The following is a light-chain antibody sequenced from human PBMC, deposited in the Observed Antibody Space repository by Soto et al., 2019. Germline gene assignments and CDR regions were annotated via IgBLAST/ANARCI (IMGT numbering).Light chain of an antibody. Sequence: RLMTQFPDTLSGSQGERATLSCRGSETVRSKLAWYQQKPGQAPRLLIYAASTRATGIPARFIGNGSGTEFTLTISSLQPEDFAVYYCQQRSNWPTITFGHGTRLEIK. CDR2: AAS. J-gene: IGKJ5*01. CDR1: ETVRSK. CDR3: QQRSNWPTIT. V-gene: IGKV3D-15*01.